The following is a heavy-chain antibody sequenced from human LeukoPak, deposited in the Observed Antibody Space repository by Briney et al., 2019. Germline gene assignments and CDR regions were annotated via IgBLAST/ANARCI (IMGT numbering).Heavy chain of an antibody. CDR3: AIGPFGKWLQLGY. Sequence: GGSLRLSCAASGFTFSSYAMSWVRQAPRKGLEWVSGISGSGGSTYYADSVKGRFTISRDNSKNTLYLQMNSLRAEDTAVYYCAIGPFGKWLQLGYWGQGTLVTVSS. CDR2: ISGSGGST. V-gene: IGHV3-23*01. J-gene: IGHJ4*02. D-gene: IGHD5-24*01. CDR1: GFTFSSYA.